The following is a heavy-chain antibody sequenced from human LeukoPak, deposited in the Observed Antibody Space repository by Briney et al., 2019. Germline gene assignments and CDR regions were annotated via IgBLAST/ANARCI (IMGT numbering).Heavy chain of an antibody. D-gene: IGHD6-13*01. CDR3: ARSSRGIAAARFDP. V-gene: IGHV1-2*02. J-gene: IGHJ5*02. CDR2: NNPNSGGT. Sequence: ASVKVSCKASGYTFTGYYMHWVRQAPGQGLEWMGWNNPNSGGTNYAQKFQGRVTMTRDTSISTAYMELSRLRSDDTAVYYCARSSRGIAAARFDPWGQGTLVTVSS. CDR1: GYTFTGYY.